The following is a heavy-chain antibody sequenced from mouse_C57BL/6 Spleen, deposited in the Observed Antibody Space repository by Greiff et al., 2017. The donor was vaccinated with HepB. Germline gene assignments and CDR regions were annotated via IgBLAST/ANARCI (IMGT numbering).Heavy chain of an antibody. CDR3: ARGNLEIYDGYYRAFDY. J-gene: IGHJ2*01. CDR2: IDPEDGET. CDR1: GFNIKDYY. D-gene: IGHD2-3*01. V-gene: IGHV14-2*01. Sequence: EVQLQESGAELVKPGASVKLSCTASGFNIKDYYMHWVKQRTEQGLEWIGRIDPEDGETKYAPKFPGKATITADTSSNTAYLQLSSLTSEDTAVYYCARGNLEIYDGYYRAFDYWGQGTTLTVSS.